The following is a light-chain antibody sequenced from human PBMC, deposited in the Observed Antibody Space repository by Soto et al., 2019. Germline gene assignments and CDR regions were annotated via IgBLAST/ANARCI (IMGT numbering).Light chain of an antibody. Sequence: QSVLTQPASFSGSPGQSITISCTGTSSDVGGYNYVSWYQQHPGKAPKLMIYDVGNRPSGVSNRFSGSKSGNTASLTISGLQAEDEADYYCSSYTSSSTVFGTGTKVTVL. CDR3: SSYTSSSTV. CDR1: SSDVGGYNY. CDR2: DVG. J-gene: IGLJ1*01. V-gene: IGLV2-14*01.